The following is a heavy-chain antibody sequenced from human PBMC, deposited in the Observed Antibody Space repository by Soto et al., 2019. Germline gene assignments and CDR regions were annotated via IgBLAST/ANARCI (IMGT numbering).Heavy chain of an antibody. V-gene: IGHV3-30*03. CDR2: ISYDGSIK. Sequence: QVQLVESGGGVVQPGRSLRLSCAASGFTFSHYGIHRVRQAPGKGLEWLAVISYDGSIKHYADSVKGRFTVSRDNSKNTLYLQMNSLRAEDTAVYFCARYSGKYQGPIDYWGQGTLVTVSS. J-gene: IGHJ4*02. D-gene: IGHD1-26*01. CDR1: GFTFSHYG. CDR3: ARYSGKYQGPIDY.